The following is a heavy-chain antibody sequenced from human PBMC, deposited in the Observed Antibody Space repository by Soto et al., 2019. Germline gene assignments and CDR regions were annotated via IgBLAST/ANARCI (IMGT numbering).Heavy chain of an antibody. CDR3: ARIRFGRGLYNWFDP. D-gene: IGHD3-16*01. J-gene: IGHJ5*02. V-gene: IGHV4-34*01. Sequence: SETLSLTCAVYGGSFSGYYWSWIRQPPGKGLEWIGEINHSGSTNYNPSLKSRVTISVDTSKNQFSLKLSSVTAADTAVYYCARIRFGRGLYNWFDPWGQGTLVTVSS. CDR2: INHSGST. CDR1: GGSFSGYY.